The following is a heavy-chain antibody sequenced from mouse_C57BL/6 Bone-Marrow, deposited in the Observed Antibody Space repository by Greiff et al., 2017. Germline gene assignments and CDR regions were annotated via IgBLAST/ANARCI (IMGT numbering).Heavy chain of an antibody. CDR3: ARPTMVKGYWYFDV. Sequence: QVQLKQPGAELVKPGASVKLSCKASGYTFTSYWMQWVKQRPGQGLEWIGEIDPSDSYTNYNQKFKGKATLTVDTSSSTAYMQLSSLTSEDSAVYYCARPTMVKGYWYFDVWGTGTTVTVSS. J-gene: IGHJ1*03. CDR2: IDPSDSYT. V-gene: IGHV1-50*01. CDR1: GYTFTSYW. D-gene: IGHD2-9*01.